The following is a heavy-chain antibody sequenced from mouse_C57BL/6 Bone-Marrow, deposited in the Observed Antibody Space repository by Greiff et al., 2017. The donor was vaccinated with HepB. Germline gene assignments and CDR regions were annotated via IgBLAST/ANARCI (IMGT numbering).Heavy chain of an antibody. Sequence: VQLQQSGPVLVKPGASVKMSCKASGYTFTDYYMNWVKQSHGKSLEWIGVINPYNGGTSYNQKFKGKATLTVDKSSSTAYMELNSLTSEDSAVYYCARKGYYSRGYYAMDYWGQGTSVTVSS. CDR1: GYTFTDYY. V-gene: IGHV1-19*01. CDR3: ARKGYYSRGYYAMDY. D-gene: IGHD2-5*01. CDR2: INPYNGGT. J-gene: IGHJ4*01.